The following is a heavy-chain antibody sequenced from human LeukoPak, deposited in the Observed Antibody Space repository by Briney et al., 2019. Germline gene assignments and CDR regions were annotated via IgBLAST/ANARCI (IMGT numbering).Heavy chain of an antibody. CDR3: ARDGRGSGSYYGWFDP. CDR2: INPSGGST. J-gene: IGHJ5*02. CDR1: GYTFTSYY. Sequence: EASVKVSCKASGYTFTSYYMHWVRQAPGQGLEWMGIINPSGGSTSYAQKFQGRVTMTRDTSTSTVYMELSSLRSEDTAVYYCARDGRGSGSYYGWFDPWGQGTLVTVSS. D-gene: IGHD3-10*01. V-gene: IGHV1-46*01.